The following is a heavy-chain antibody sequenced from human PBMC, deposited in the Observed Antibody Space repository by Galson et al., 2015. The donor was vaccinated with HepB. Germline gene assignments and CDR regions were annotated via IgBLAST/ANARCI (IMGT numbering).Heavy chain of an antibody. J-gene: IGHJ3*02. Sequence: SLRLSCAASGFTFSSYAMSWVRQAPGKGLEWVSAISGSGGSTYYADSVKGRFTISRDNSKNTLYLQMNSLRAEDTAVYYCAKVYCSGGSCYGHAFDIWGQGTMVTVSS. V-gene: IGHV3-23*01. CDR1: GFTFSSYA. CDR2: ISGSGGST. D-gene: IGHD2-15*01. CDR3: AKVYCSGGSCYGHAFDI.